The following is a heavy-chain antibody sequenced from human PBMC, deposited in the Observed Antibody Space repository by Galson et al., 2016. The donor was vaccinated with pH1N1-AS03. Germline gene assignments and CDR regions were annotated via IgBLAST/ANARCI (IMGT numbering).Heavy chain of an antibody. D-gene: IGHD2-2*01. V-gene: IGHV3-7*01. CDR2: IKQDGSEK. CDR1: GFTFSTYR. CDR3: ARGAHGDHLLSPLWN. Sequence: SLRLSCAASGFTFSTYRMSWVRQAPGKGLEWVANIKQDGSEKFYVDSLKGRFTISRDNAKSSLYLQMSSLRAEDTAIYYCARGAHGDHLLSPLWNWGQGTLVPVSS. J-gene: IGHJ4*02.